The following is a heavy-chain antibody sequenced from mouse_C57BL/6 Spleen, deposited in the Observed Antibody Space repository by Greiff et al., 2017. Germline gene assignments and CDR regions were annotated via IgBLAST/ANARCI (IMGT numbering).Heavy chain of an antibody. V-gene: IGHV1-47*01. J-gene: IGHJ4*01. CDR3: ARRGEEDMDY. CDR1: GYTFTSYG. Sequence: VQLQQSGAELAKPGASVKLSCKASGYTFTSYGIEWMKQNPGKGLEWIGNIHPYNDDTKYNEKFKGKATLTVEKSSSTVYLELSRLTSDDSAVYYWARRGEEDMDYWGQGTSVTVSS. CDR2: IHPYNDDT.